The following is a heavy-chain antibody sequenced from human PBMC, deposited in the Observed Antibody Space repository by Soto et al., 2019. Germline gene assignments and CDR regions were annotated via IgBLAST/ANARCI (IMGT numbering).Heavy chain of an antibody. CDR3: ARDDSSSWYFDY. D-gene: IGHD6-13*01. CDR2: IIPILGIA. J-gene: IGHJ4*02. Sequence: QVQLVQSGAEVKKPGSSVKVSCKASGGTFSSYTISWVRQAPGQGLEWMGRIIPILGIANYAQKFQGRVTITADKSTSTAYMELSSLRSEDTAVYYCARDDSSSWYFDYWGQGTLVTVSS. V-gene: IGHV1-69*08. CDR1: GGTFSSYT.